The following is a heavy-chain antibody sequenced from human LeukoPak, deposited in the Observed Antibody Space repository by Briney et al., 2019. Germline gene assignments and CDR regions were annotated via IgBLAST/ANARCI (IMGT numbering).Heavy chain of an antibody. CDR2: IYYRPQYRTQWFD. Sequence: SQTLSLTCVISGVSVSNTAAGWSWIRQSPSRGLEWLGRIYYRPQYRTQWFDDYAVSVRSRISINPDTSKNQFSLQLNSVTPEDTAIYYCARGGLVRGTINSLIAFDVWGQGTMVTVSS. CDR3: ARGGLVRGTINSLIAFDV. V-gene: IGHV6-1*01. J-gene: IGHJ3*01. D-gene: IGHD3-10*01. CDR1: GVSVSNTAAG.